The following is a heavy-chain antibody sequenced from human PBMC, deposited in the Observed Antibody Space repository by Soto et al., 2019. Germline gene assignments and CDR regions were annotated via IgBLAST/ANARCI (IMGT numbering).Heavy chain of an antibody. V-gene: IGHV1-46*01. J-gene: IGHJ3*02. Sequence: ASVKVSCKASGYTFTSYYMHWVRQAPGQGLEWMGIINPSGGSTSYAQKFQGRVTMTRDTSTSTVYMELSSLRSEDTAVYYCAREYYYDSSSSDAFDIWGKGTMVTVSS. CDR3: AREYYYDSSSSDAFDI. CDR2: INPSGGST. CDR1: GYTFTSYY. D-gene: IGHD3-22*01.